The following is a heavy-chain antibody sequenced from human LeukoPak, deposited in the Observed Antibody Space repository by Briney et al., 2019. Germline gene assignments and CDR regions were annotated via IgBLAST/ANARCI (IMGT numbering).Heavy chain of an antibody. D-gene: IGHD6-6*01. V-gene: IGHV4-30-2*01. Sequence: PSETLSLTCAVSGGSISSGGYSWSWIRQPPGKGLEWIGYIYHSGSTYYNPSLKSRVTISVDTSKNQFSLKLSPVTAADTAVYYCARVEMGSSLLDYWGQGTLVTVSS. CDR3: ARVEMGSSLLDY. J-gene: IGHJ4*02. CDR2: IYHSGST. CDR1: GGSISSGGYS.